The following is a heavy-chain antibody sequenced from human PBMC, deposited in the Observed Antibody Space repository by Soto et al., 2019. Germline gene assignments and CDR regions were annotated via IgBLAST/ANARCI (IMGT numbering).Heavy chain of an antibody. CDR2: TIPVFNTA. CDR3: ARGVYGSGNYYTGPSAFDI. V-gene: IGHV1-69*06. CDR1: GGTLSDHG. Sequence: QVQLEQSGAEVKKPGSSVKVSCKASGGTLSDHGVAWLRQAPGQGLEWMGGTIPVFNTAKYEQKFQGRVTVTADKFTNIAYMEVSSLRSEDTAFYFCARGVYGSGNYYTGPSAFDIWGQGTMVIVSS. J-gene: IGHJ3*02. D-gene: IGHD3-10*01.